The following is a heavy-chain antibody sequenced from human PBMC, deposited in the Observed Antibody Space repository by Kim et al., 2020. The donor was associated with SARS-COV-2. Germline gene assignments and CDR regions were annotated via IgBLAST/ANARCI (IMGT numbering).Heavy chain of an antibody. J-gene: IGHJ6*02. CDR2: IYPGDSDT. Sequence: GESLKISCKGSGYSFTSYWIGWVRQMPGKGLEWMGIIYPGDSDTRYSPSFQGQVTISADKSISTAYLQWSSLKASDTAMYYCAREGSSSSRYYYYYGMDVWGQGTTVTVSS. CDR1: GYSFTSYW. CDR3: AREGSSSSRYYYYYGMDV. V-gene: IGHV5-51*01. D-gene: IGHD6-6*01.